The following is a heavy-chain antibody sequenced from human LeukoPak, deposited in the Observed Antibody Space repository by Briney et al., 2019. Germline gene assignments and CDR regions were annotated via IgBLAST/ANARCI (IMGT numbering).Heavy chain of an antibody. CDR2: ISSGSSII. J-gene: IGHJ6*03. D-gene: IGHD3-16*01. CDR3: ARIDGPTVYTYYMDL. CDR1: GFTFSDNN. V-gene: IGHV3-48*04. Sequence: GGSLRLSCAASGFTFSDNNMTWVRQAPGKGLEGISYISSGSSIIYYADSVKGRFTISRDNAKNSLYLQMNTLRAEDTAVYYCARIDGPTVYTYYMDLWGKGTTVTVAS.